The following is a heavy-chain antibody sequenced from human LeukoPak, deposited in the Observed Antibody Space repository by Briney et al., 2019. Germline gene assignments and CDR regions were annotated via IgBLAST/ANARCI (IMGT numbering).Heavy chain of an antibody. D-gene: IGHD6-6*01. J-gene: IGHJ5*02. CDR1: GFTFSGSA. Sequence: GGSLRLSCAASGFTFSGSAMHWVRQASGKGLEWVGRIRSKANSYATAYAASVKGRFTISRDDSKNTAYLQMNSLKTEDTAVYYCTRHGYSSSAGQNWFDPWGQGTLVTVSS. V-gene: IGHV3-73*01. CDR2: IRSKANSYAT. CDR3: TRHGYSSSAGQNWFDP.